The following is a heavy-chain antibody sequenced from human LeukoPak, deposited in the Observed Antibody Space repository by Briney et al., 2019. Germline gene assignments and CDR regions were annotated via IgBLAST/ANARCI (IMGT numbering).Heavy chain of an antibody. Sequence: SETLSLTCAVYGGSISSYYWSWIRQPPGKGLEWIGYVYYSGSTNYNPSLKSRVTISVDTSKNQFSLKLSSVTAADTAVYYCARDRLDTFDYWGQGTLVTVSS. J-gene: IGHJ4*02. D-gene: IGHD5-18*01. CDR2: VYYSGST. V-gene: IGHV4-59*01. CDR1: GGSISSYY. CDR3: ARDRLDTFDY.